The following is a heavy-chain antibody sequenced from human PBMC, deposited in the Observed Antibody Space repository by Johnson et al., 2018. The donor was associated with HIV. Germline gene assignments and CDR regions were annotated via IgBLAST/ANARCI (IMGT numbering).Heavy chain of an antibody. D-gene: IGHD6-13*01. J-gene: IGHJ3*02. CDR2: IWYDGSNK. CDR1: GFTFSSYG. CDR3: AKGIAAAGTGAFDI. V-gene: IGHV3-33*06. Sequence: QMQLVESGGGVVQPGRSLRLSCAASGFTFSSYGMHWVRQAPGKGLEWVAVIWYDGSNKYYADSVKGRFTISRDNSKNTLYLQMNSLRAEDTAVYYCAKGIAAAGTGAFDIWGQGTMVTVSS.